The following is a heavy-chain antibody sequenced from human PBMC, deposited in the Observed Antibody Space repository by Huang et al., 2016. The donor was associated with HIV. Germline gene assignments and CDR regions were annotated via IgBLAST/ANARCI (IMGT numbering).Heavy chain of an antibody. J-gene: IGHJ3*02. D-gene: IGHD1-1*01. V-gene: IGHV4-34*01. CDR3: ARERMMSWLDDHDAFDI. CDR2: INHSGSN. CDR1: GGSFSGYY. Sequence: QVQLQQWGAGLLKPSETLSLTCAVYGGSFSGYYWSWLRQSPGQGLEWIGEINHSGSNNYNPSLKSRLTISVDTSKNQFSLKLSSVTAADTAVYYCARERMMSWLDDHDAFDIWGQGTMVTVSS.